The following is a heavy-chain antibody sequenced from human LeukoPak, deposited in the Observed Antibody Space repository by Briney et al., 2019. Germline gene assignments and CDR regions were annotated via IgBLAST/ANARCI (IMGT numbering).Heavy chain of an antibody. CDR1: GGSISSYY. CDR2: IYYSGST. CDR3: ARDPLRGSYRDGFDY. D-gene: IGHD1-26*01. V-gene: IGHV4-59*01. J-gene: IGHJ4*02. Sequence: PSETLSLTCTVSGGSISSYYWSWIRQPPGKGLEWIGYIYYSGSTNYNPSLKSRVTISVDTSKNQFSLKLSSVTAADTAVYYCARDPLRGSYRDGFDYWGQGTLVTVSS.